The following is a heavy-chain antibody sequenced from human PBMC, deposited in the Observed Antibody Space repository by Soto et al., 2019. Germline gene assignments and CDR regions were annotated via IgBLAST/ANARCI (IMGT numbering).Heavy chain of an antibody. Sequence: GGSLRLSCAASGFTVSSNYMSWVRQAPGKGLEWVSVIYSGGSTYYADSVKGRFTISRHNSKNTLYLQMNSLRAEDTAVYYCATRYCTNGVCSTNAFDIWGQGTMVTVSS. J-gene: IGHJ3*02. CDR3: ATRYCTNGVCSTNAFDI. D-gene: IGHD2-8*01. CDR2: IYSGGST. V-gene: IGHV3-53*04. CDR1: GFTVSSNY.